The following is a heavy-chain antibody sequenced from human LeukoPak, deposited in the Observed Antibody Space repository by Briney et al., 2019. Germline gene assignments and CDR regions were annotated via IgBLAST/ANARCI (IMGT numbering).Heavy chain of an antibody. J-gene: IGHJ5*02. Sequence: GGSLRLSCVASGFTFSSDWMSWVRQAPGKGLEWVANIKQDGSEKYYVDSVKGRFTISRDNAKNSLYLQMNSLRAEDTAVYYCARLRLYRTTGLDPWGQGTLVTVSS. D-gene: IGHD2-8*01. CDR1: GFTFSSDW. CDR3: ARLRLYRTTGLDP. CDR2: IKQDGSEK. V-gene: IGHV3-7*01.